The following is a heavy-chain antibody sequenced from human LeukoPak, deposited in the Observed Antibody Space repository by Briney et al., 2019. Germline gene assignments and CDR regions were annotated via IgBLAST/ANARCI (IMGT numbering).Heavy chain of an antibody. V-gene: IGHV3-30*03. Sequence: GGSLRLSCAASGFAFSSYAMSWVRQAPGKGLEWVAGISYDGSKKHYEDSVKGRFTISRDNSRNTVDLQMNSLGDDDTAVYHCTRYDSSRFDPWGQGTAVIVSS. CDR1: GFAFSSYA. CDR2: ISYDGSKK. CDR3: TRYDSSRFDP. D-gene: IGHD3-3*01. J-gene: IGHJ5*02.